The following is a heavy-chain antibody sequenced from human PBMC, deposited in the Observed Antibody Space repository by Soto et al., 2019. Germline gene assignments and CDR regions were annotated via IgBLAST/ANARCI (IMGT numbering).Heavy chain of an antibody. J-gene: IGHJ4*02. D-gene: IGHD2-21*01. V-gene: IGHV3-23*01. CDR1: VFTFRNFV. CDR2: IRATGGQT. CDR3: AQDRGWGVVSPSHDY. Sequence: EVQLLESGGGMVQPGGSLRLSCAASVFTFRNFVMSWVRQAPGKGLEWVSAIRATGGQTFYADSVKGRFTIFRDNSKNMLYLQINSLRDEDTALYFCAQDRGWGVVSPSHDYWGQGTLVTVSS.